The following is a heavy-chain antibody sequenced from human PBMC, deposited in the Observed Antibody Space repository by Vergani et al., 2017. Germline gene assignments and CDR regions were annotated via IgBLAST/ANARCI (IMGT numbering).Heavy chain of an antibody. V-gene: IGHV3-21*04. CDR1: GFILSSYS. J-gene: IGHJ4*02. CDR3: AKVGEWFGELYDY. Sequence: EVQLLESGGGLVQPGGSLRLSCAASGFILSSYSMNWVRQAPGKGLEWVSSISSTSSYIYYADSVKGRFTISRDNAKNSLYLQMNSLRAEDTAVYYCAKVGEWFGELYDYWGQGTLVTVSS. CDR2: ISSTSSYI. D-gene: IGHD3-10*01.